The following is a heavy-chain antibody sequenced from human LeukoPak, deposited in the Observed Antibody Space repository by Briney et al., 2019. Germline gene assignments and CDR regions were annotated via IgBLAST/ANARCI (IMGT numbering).Heavy chain of an antibody. CDR2: IYHSGST. CDR1: GYSISSGYY. J-gene: IGHJ4*02. Sequence: SETLSLTCTVSGYSISSGYYWGWIRQPPGKGLEWIGSIYHSGSTYYNPSLKSRFTISVDTSKNQFSLKLSSVTAADTAVYYCARVHYDFWSGYFYFDYWGQGTLVTVSS. D-gene: IGHD3-3*01. V-gene: IGHV4-38-2*02. CDR3: ARVHYDFWSGYFYFDY.